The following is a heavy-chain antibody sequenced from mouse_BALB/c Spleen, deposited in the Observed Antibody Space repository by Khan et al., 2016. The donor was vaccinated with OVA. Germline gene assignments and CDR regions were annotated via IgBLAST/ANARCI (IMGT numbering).Heavy chain of an antibody. J-gene: IGHJ4*01. Sequence: VQLQESGPGLVAPSQSLSITCTVSGFSLSRYNIHWVRQPPGNGLEWLGMIWGGGSTDYNSALKSRLSISKDNSKGQVFLKMHSLQTDDTAMYYCARAYYRYDGYYAMDYWGQGTSVTVSS. CDR1: GFSLSRYN. D-gene: IGHD2-14*01. V-gene: IGHV2-6-4*01. CDR3: ARAYYRYDGYYAMDY. CDR2: IWGGGST.